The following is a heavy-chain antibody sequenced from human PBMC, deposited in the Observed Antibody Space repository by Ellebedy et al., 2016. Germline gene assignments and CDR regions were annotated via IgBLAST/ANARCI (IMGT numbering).Heavy chain of an antibody. CDR1: GYTFTGYY. CDR3: ARMKINGWFSP. V-gene: IGHV1-2*04. D-gene: IGHD2-8*01. J-gene: IGHJ5*02. CDR2: INPNSGGT. Sequence: ASVKVSCXASGYTFTGYYMHWVRQAPGQGLEWMGWINPNSGGTNYAQKFQGWVTMTRDTSITTAFMELSRLTSDDAAVYCCARMKINGWFSPWGQGSLVTVSS.